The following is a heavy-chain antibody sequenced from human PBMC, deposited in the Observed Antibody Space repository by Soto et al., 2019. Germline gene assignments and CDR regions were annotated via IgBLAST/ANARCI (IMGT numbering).Heavy chain of an antibody. J-gene: IGHJ5*02. CDR2: MNPNSGNT. V-gene: IGHV1-8*01. D-gene: IGHD6-13*01. Sequence: QVQLVQSGAEVKKPGASVKVSCKASGYTFTSYDFNWVRQATGQGLEWMGWMNPNSGNTGYAQKFQGRGTMTRNTSISTAYMELSSLRSEDTAVYFCARERSAAGTGWFDPWGQGTLVTVSS. CDR3: ARERSAAGTGWFDP. CDR1: GYTFTSYD.